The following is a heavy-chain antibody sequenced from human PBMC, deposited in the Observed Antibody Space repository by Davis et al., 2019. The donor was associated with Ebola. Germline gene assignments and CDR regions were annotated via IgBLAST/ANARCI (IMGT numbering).Heavy chain of an antibody. CDR1: GYTFTGYY. V-gene: IGHV1-2*02. CDR3: ARDGSQRTDSSGYYYPGY. J-gene: IGHJ4*02. D-gene: IGHD3-22*01. CDR2: INPNSGGT. Sequence: ASVKVSCKASGYTFTGYYMHWVRQAPGQGLEWMGWINPNSGGTNYAQKFQGRVTMTRDTSISTAYMELSRLRSDDTAVYYCARDGSQRTDSSGYYYPGYWGQGTLVTVSS.